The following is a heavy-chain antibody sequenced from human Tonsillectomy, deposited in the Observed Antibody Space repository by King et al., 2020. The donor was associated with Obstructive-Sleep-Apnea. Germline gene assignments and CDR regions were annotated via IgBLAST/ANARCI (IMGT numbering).Heavy chain of an antibody. D-gene: IGHD3-10*01. J-gene: IGHJ4*02. CDR2: IYPGDSDT. CDR3: ARHLISGSSPRFDY. CDR1: GYSFATYW. V-gene: IGHV5-51*01. Sequence: VQLVQSGAEVKKAGESLKISCKGSGYSFATYWIGWVRQMPGEGLEWMGIIYPGDSDTRYSPSFQGQVTISTDKSISTAYLQWSSLKACDTAMYYCARHLISGSSPRFDYWGQGTLVTVSS.